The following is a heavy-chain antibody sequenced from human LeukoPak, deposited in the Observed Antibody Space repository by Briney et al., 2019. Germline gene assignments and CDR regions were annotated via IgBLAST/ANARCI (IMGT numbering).Heavy chain of an antibody. Sequence: ASVKVSCKASAYTFSTYLIHWVRQAPGQGLEWMGWINPNSGGTNYAQKFQGRVTMTRDTSISTAYMELSRLRSDDTAVYYCASNGYGSYGMDVWGQGTTVTVSS. CDR1: AYTFSTYL. D-gene: IGHD5-18*01. CDR3: ASNGYGSYGMDV. J-gene: IGHJ6*02. V-gene: IGHV1-2*02. CDR2: INPNSGGT.